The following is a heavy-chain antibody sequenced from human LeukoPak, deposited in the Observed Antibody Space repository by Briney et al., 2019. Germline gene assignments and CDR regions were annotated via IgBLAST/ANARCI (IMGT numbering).Heavy chain of an antibody. Sequence: GGSLRLSCAASGFTFSSYSMNWVRQAPGKGLEWVSSISSSSSYIYYADSVKGRFTVSRDNAKNSLYLQMNSLRAEDTAVYHCARGGYGDYDLDYWGQGTLVTVSS. CDR3: ARGGYGDYDLDY. D-gene: IGHD4-17*01. V-gene: IGHV3-21*01. J-gene: IGHJ4*02. CDR2: ISSSSSYI. CDR1: GFTFSSYS.